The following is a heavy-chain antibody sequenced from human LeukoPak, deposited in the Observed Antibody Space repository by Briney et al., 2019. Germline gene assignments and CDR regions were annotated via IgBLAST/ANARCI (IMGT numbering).Heavy chain of an antibody. CDR1: SGSISNYY. V-gene: IGHV4-59*01. CDR3: ARVICSGGSCRFDY. Sequence: SETLSLTCTVSSGSISNYYWSWIRQPPGKGLESIGYIHYTGSTTYNPSLKSRVTISVDTSKNQFSLKLSSVTAADTAVYYCARVICSGGSCRFDYWGQGTLVTVSS. D-gene: IGHD2-15*01. J-gene: IGHJ4*02. CDR2: IHYTGST.